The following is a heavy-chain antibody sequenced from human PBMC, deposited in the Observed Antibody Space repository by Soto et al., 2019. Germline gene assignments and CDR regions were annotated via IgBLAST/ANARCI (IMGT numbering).Heavy chain of an antibody. D-gene: IGHD3-3*01. CDR2: IYYTGST. V-gene: IGHV4-61*01. J-gene: IGHJ3*02. CDR3: ARRQFYDFWSGPQLDI. CDR1: GVNARSGSDR. Sequence: SETLYLSCAVSGVNARSGSDRCRWIRQFPGKGLEWIGYIYYTGSTNYNPSLKSRVTISLDTSKNQFSLKLNSVTAADTAVYYCARRQFYDFWSGPQLDIWGQGTMVTVS.